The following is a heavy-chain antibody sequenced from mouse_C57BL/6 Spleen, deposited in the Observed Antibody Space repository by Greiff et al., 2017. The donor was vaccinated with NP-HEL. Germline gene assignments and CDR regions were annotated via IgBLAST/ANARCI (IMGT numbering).Heavy chain of an antibody. CDR1: GYTFTDYY. CDR3: AREGIITTVVAPYYFDY. Sequence: VQLVESGAELVRPGASVKLSCKASGYTFTDYYINWVKQRPGQGLEWIARIYPGSGNTYYNEKFKGKATLTAEKSSSTAYMQLSSLTSEDSAVYFCAREGIITTVVAPYYFDYWGQGTTLTVSS. V-gene: IGHV1-76*01. CDR2: IYPGSGNT. D-gene: IGHD1-1*01. J-gene: IGHJ2*01.